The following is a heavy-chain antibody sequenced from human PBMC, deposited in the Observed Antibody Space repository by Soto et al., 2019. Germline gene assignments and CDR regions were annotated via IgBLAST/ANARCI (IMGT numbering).Heavy chain of an antibody. Sequence: QITLKESGPTLMKPTQTLTLTCTFSGFSLSTSGVGVGWIRQPPGKALEWLALIYWDDDKRYSPSLKSRLTITKDTSKNQVVLTMTNMDPVDTATYYCAHRRVDYYYYGMDVWGQGTTVTVSS. V-gene: IGHV2-5*02. CDR3: AHRRVDYYYYGMDV. J-gene: IGHJ6*02. CDR2: IYWDDDK. D-gene: IGHD2-15*01. CDR1: GFSLSTSGVG.